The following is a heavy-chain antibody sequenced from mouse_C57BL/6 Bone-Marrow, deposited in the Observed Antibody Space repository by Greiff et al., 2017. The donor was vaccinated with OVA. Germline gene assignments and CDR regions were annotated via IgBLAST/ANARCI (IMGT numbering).Heavy chain of an antibody. CDR2: IYPGGGYT. J-gene: IGHJ4*01. Sequence: QVQLQQSGAELVRPGTSVKMSCKASGYTFTNYWIGWAKQRPGHGLEWIGDIYPGGGYTNYNEKFKGKATLTADKSSSTAYMQFSSLTSEDSAIDYCARGTTVASYYYAMDYWGQGTSVTVSS. V-gene: IGHV1-63*01. D-gene: IGHD1-1*01. CDR1: GYTFTNYW. CDR3: ARGTTVASYYYAMDY.